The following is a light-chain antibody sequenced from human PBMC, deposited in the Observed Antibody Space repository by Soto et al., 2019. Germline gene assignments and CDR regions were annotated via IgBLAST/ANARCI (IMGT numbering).Light chain of an antibody. CDR2: DAS. CDR1: QGVRSN. Sequence: EKVMTQSPATLSVSPGERATLSCRASQGVRSNLAWYQQKPGQPPRLLIYDASTRATGIPSRFSGSGSGTEFTLTISSLKSEDFAVYYCQQYDNWPRTFGQGTKVDI. V-gene: IGKV3-15*01. J-gene: IGKJ1*01. CDR3: QQYDNWPRT.